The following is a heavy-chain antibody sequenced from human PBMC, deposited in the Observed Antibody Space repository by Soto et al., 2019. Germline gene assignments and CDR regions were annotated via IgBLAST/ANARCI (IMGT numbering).Heavy chain of an antibody. D-gene: IGHD6-19*01. CDR3: ARGVAGSGFDL. J-gene: IGHJ4*02. CDR2: TYYRSNWRH. Sequence: SQTLALACGISGDSVSSNTSACNLIRSSPSRGLEWLGRTYYRSNWRHDYAVSVRSRITVNPDTSKNHFSLQLNSVTPDDTAVYYCARGVAGSGFDLWGQGTLVTVS. V-gene: IGHV6-1*01. CDR1: GDSVSSNTSA.